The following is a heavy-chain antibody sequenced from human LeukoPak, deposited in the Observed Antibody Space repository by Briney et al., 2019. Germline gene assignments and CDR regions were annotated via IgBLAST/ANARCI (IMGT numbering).Heavy chain of an antibody. CDR2: INPSGGST. CDR1: GYTFTSYG. V-gene: IGHV1-46*01. D-gene: IGHD3-9*01. CDR3: ARDENNYDILTGYLY. Sequence: ASVKVSCKASGYTFTSYGISWVRQAPGQGLEWMGIINPSGGSTSYAQKFQGRVTMTRDMSTSTVYMELSSLRSEDTAVYYCARDENNYDILTGYLYWGQGTLVTVSS. J-gene: IGHJ4*02.